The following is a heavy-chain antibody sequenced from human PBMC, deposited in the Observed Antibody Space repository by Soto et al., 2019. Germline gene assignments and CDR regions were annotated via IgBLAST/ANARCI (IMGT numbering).Heavy chain of an antibody. Sequence: HPGGSLRLSCEASGFTISGCSMNWVRQAPGKGLEWLAYITIRTGNTVYADSVRGRFTISADNAENSVFLQMNSLRDEDTAVYFCVIDRDIYRDMVHEDLWGQGTLVTVSS. V-gene: IGHV3-48*02. CDR1: GFTISGCS. D-gene: IGHD5-18*01. J-gene: IGHJ4*01. CDR3: VIDRDIYRDMVHEDL. CDR2: ITIRTGNT.